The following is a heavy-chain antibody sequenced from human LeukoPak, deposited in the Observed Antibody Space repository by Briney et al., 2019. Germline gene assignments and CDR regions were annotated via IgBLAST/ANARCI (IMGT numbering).Heavy chain of an antibody. J-gene: IGHJ5*02. CDR2: IYYSGST. CDR3: ARGDYDPTNNWFDP. Sequence: KPSETLSLTCTVSGAFINNSYYFWGWIRQPPGKGLEWIGTIYYSGSTYHNPSLKSRVTISVDTSKNQFFLRLNFVTAADTAVYYCARGDYDPTNNWFDPWGQGILVTVSS. D-gene: IGHD3-16*01. V-gene: IGHV4-39*07. CDR1: GAFINNSYYF.